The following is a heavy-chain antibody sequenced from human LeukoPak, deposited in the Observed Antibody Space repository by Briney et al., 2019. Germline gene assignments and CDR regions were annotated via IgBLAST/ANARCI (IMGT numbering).Heavy chain of an antibody. CDR1: GFTVSSNY. V-gene: IGHV3-66*02. J-gene: IGHJ6*02. Sequence: GGSLRLSCVVSGFTVSSNYMTWVRQAPGKGLEWVSVINSGGSTCYADSVKGRFTISRDNSKNTLYLQMNSLRAEDTAVYYCARVDVWGQGTTVTVSS. CDR3: ARVDV. CDR2: INSGGST.